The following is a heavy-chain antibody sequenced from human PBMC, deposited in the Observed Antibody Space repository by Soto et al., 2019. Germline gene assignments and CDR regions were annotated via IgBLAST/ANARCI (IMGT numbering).Heavy chain of an antibody. J-gene: IGHJ6*02. CDR1: GFTFSSYG. D-gene: IGHD1-26*01. CDR3: AKGGGASGSSQDHYYYGMDV. CDR2: ISYDGSNK. Sequence: QVQLVESGGGVVQPGGSLRLSCAASGFTFSSYGMHWVRQAPGKGLEWVAVISYDGSNKYYADSVKGRFTISRDNSKNTLYLQMNSLRAEDTAVYYCAKGGGASGSSQDHYYYGMDVWGQGTTVTVSS. V-gene: IGHV3-30*18.